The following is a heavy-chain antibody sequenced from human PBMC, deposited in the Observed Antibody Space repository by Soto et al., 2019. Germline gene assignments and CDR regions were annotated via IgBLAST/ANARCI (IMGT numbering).Heavy chain of an antibody. CDR3: ARASIAARFRWFDP. Sequence: SETLSLTCAVSGGSISSGGYSWSWIRQPPGKGLEWIGYIYHSGSTYYNPSLKSRVTISVDRSKNQFSLKLSSVTAADTAVYYCARASIAARFRWFDPWGQGTLVTVSS. V-gene: IGHV4-30-2*01. J-gene: IGHJ5*02. CDR1: GGSISSGGYS. CDR2: IYHSGST. D-gene: IGHD6-6*01.